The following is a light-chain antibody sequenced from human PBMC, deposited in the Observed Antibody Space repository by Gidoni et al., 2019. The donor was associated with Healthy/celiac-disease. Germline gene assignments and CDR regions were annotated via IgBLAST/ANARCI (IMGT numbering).Light chain of an antibody. CDR2: LGS. V-gene: IGKV2-28*01. J-gene: IGKJ4*01. CDR3: MQALQTPLT. Sequence: VMTQSPLPLLVTPGEPASISCSSSQSLLHSNGYNYLDWYLQKPGQSPQLLIYLGSNRATGVPDRFSGSGSGTDFTLKISRVEAEDVGVYYCMQALQTPLTFGGGTKVEIK. CDR1: QSLLHSNGYNY.